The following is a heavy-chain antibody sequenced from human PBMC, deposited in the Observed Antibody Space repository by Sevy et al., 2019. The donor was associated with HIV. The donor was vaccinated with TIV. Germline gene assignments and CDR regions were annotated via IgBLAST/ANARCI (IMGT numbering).Heavy chain of an antibody. J-gene: IGHJ4*02. CDR3: AREGCTRPHDY. V-gene: IGHV3-23*01. D-gene: IGHD2-8*01. CDR1: GFAFYDYS. Sequence: GESLKISCAASGFAFYDYSMSWMRQAPGKGLEWVATLSFGCGKINYADSVKGRFTISRDNSKNSFYLQMDNLRVEDTALYYCAREGCTRPHDYWGQGTRVTVSS. CDR2: LSFGCGKI.